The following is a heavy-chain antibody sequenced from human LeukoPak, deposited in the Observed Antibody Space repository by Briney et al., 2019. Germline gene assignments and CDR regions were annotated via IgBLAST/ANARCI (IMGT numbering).Heavy chain of an antibody. V-gene: IGHV4-38-2*02. J-gene: IGHJ4*02. CDR1: GYSISSGYY. CDR3: ARDSSSRSNFDY. CDR2: IYHSGST. D-gene: IGHD6-6*01. Sequence: SETLSLTCTVSGYSISSGYYWGWIRQPPGKGLEWIGSIYHSGSTYYKPSLKSRVTISVDTSKNQFSLKLSSVTAADTAVYYCARDSSSRSNFDYRGQGTLVTVSS.